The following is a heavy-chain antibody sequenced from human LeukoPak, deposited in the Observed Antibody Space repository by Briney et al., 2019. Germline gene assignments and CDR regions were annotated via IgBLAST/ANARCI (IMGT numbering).Heavy chain of an antibody. D-gene: IGHD2-21*01. J-gene: IGHJ6*02. V-gene: IGHV4-59*08. CDR3: ARHGDWEVLATRFSVSYYYYGMDV. CDR2: IYYSGST. CDR1: GGSISSYY. Sequence: SETLSLTCTVSGGSISSYYWSWIRQPPGKGLEWIGYIYYSGSTNYNPSLKSRVTISVDTSKNQFSLKLSSVTAADTAVYYCARHGDWEVLATRFSVSYYYYGMDVWGQGTTVTVSS.